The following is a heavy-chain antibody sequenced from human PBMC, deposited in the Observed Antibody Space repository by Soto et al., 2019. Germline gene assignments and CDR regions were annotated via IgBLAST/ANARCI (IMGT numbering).Heavy chain of an antibody. D-gene: IGHD4-17*01. CDR2: ISAYNGNT. J-gene: IGHJ5*02. Sequence: VASVKVSCKASGYTFTSYGISWVRQAPGQGLEWMGWISAYNGNTNYAQKLQGRVTMTTDTSTSTAYMELRSLRSDDTAVYYCARDRGHDYGDWFDPWGQGTLVTVSS. V-gene: IGHV1-18*01. CDR1: GYTFTSYG. CDR3: ARDRGHDYGDWFDP.